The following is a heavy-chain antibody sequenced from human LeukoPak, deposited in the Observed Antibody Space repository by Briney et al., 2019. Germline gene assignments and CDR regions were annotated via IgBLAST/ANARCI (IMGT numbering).Heavy chain of an antibody. CDR2: IKQDGSKK. CDR3: TRVGYIDEGVDY. CDR1: GFTFSSYA. D-gene: IGHD5-24*01. V-gene: IGHV3-7*04. Sequence: GGSLRLSCAASGFTFSSYAMSWVRQAPGKGLEWVANIKQDGSKKSYVDSVKGRFTISRDNAKNSLYLQMNSLRAEDTAIYYCTRVGYIDEGVDYWGQGTLVTVSS. J-gene: IGHJ4*02.